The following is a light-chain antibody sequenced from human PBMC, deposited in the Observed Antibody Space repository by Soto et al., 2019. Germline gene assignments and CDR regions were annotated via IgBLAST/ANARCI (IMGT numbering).Light chain of an antibody. V-gene: IGKV4-1*01. CDR1: QSVLHSSNNKNY. CDR3: QQYYSTLIT. CDR2: WGS. J-gene: IGKJ5*01. Sequence: DIVLSQSPASLAVSLGERATINCKSSQSVLHSSNNKNYLAWHQQRPGQPPKLLFHWGSTRGSGVPDRFSASGSGTDLTLTISSLQAEDVAVYYCQQYYSTLITFGQGTRLEIK.